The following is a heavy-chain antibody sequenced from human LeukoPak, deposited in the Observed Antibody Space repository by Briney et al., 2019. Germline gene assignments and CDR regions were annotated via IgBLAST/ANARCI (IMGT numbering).Heavy chain of an antibody. D-gene: IGHD2-15*01. J-gene: IGHJ5*02. Sequence: GESLKISCKGSGYSFTSYWIGWVRQMPGKGLEWMGIIYPGDSDTRYSPSFQGQVTISADKSISTAYLQWSSLRASDTAIYYCARGYCSGDSCYGIGWFDPWGQGTLVTVSS. CDR3: ARGYCSGDSCYGIGWFDP. V-gene: IGHV5-51*01. CDR1: GYSFTSYW. CDR2: IYPGDSDT.